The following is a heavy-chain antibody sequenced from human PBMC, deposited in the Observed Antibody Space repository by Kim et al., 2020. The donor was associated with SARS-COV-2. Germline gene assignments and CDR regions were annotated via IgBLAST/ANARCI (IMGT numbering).Heavy chain of an antibody. Sequence: ASVKVSCKASGYTFTSYAMHWVRQAPGQRLEWMGWINAGNGNTKYSHKFQGRVTITRDTSASTAYMELSSLRSEDTAVYYCARSWIQLWSGPKYYFDYWGQGTLVTVSS. CDR2: INAGNGNT. D-gene: IGHD5-18*01. CDR1: GYTFTSYA. J-gene: IGHJ4*02. V-gene: IGHV1-3*01. CDR3: ARSWIQLWSGPKYYFDY.